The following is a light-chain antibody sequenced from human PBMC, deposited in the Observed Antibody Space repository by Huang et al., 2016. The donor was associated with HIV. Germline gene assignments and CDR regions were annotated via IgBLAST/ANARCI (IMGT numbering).Light chain of an antibody. V-gene: IGKV1-12*01. CDR3: QQANSFSLT. CDR1: QDISSW. Sequence: DIQMTQSPSSVSASVGDRVTITCRASQDISSWFAWYQHQPGRAPKLLRFAASGLQPGVPSRFCGSGAWTDFTLTIISLQPEDVGTYYCQQANSFSLTFGGGTKVEIK. J-gene: IGKJ4*01. CDR2: AAS.